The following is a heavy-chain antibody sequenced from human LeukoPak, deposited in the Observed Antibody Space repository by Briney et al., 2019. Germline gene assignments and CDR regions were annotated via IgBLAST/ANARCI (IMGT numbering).Heavy chain of an antibody. CDR3: ARRGGKNYGDYLLYYYYMDV. CDR2: ISAYNGDT. V-gene: IGHV1-18*01. D-gene: IGHD4-17*01. Sequence: ASVKVSCKASGYTFSSYGISWVRQAPGQGLEWMGWISAYNGDTHYAQKFQGRVTMTTDTSTSTAYMELRSLRSDDTAMFYCARRGGKNYGDYLLYYYYMDVWGKGTTVTVSS. J-gene: IGHJ6*03. CDR1: GYTFSSYG.